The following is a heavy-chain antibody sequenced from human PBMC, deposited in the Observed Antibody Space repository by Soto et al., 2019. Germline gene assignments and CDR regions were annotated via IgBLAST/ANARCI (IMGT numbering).Heavy chain of an antibody. CDR3: ARTERGTATTVVAGFDV. CDR1: GGSVNSGNYY. J-gene: IGHJ3*01. Sequence: QVQLQQWGAGLLKPSETLSLTCAVFGGSVNSGNYYWSWIRQPPGKGLEWIGEVSHSGGTHFKPSPTTRDTKSVATSKYQCSLKMSAATAADSATYHCARTERGTATTVVAGFDVWGPGTMVTVS. CDR2: VSHSGGT. D-gene: IGHD1-1*01. V-gene: IGHV4-34*01.